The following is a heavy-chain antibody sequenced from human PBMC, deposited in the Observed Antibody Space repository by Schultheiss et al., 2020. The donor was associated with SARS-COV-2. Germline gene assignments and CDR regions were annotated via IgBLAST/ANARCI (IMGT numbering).Heavy chain of an antibody. D-gene: IGHD5-18*01. CDR3: ARTGGYSYGSGY. J-gene: IGHJ4*02. Sequence: SETLSLTCAVYGGSFSGYYWSWIRQPPGKGLEWIGSIYYSGSTYYNPSLKSRVTISVDTSKNQFSLKLSSVTAADTAVYYCARTGGYSYGSGYWGQGTLVTVSS. CDR1: GGSFSGYY. V-gene: IGHV4-34*01. CDR2: IYYSGST.